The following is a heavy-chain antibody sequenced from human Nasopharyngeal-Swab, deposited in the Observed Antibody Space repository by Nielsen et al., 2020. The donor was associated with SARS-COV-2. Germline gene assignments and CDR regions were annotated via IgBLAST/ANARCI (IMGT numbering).Heavy chain of an antibody. CDR1: GFPLTQHA. CDR2: ISGAGGTT. V-gene: IGHV3-23*01. J-gene: IGHJ4*02. Sequence: GESLNIYCAVSGFPLTQHAMSWVRQAPGKGLEWVSFISGAGGTTFYSDSVKGRFTISRDTSKNTLYLQMSSLRAEDTALYYCAKALERELPRYSDFWGQGTLVTVSS. D-gene: IGHD1-7*01. CDR3: AKALERELPRYSDF.